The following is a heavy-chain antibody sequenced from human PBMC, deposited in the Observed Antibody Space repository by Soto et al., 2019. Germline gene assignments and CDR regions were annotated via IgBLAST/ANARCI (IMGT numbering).Heavy chain of an antibody. CDR3: ASEATGIAAAGGYYYCYYGMDV. D-gene: IGHD6-13*01. CDR2: ISSSSSTI. Sequence: PGGSLRLSCAASGFTFSSYSMNWVRQAPGKGLEWVSYISSSSSTIYYADSVKGRFTIARDNAKISLYLQMNSLRDEDTAVYYCASEATGIAAAGGYYYCYYGMDVWGQGTTVTVSS. V-gene: IGHV3-48*02. CDR1: GFTFSSYS. J-gene: IGHJ6*02.